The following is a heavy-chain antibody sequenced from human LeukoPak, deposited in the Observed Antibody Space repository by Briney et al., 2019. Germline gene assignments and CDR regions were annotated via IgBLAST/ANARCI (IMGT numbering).Heavy chain of an antibody. CDR1: GGSISSSSYY. D-gene: IGHD6-13*01. CDR2: IYYSGST. V-gene: IGHV4-39*07. J-gene: IGHJ1*01. CDR3: ARGYSSWNP. Sequence: SETLSLTCTVSGGSISSSSYYWGWIRQPPGKELEWSGSIYYSGSTYYNPSLKSRVTISVDTSKKQFSLKLSSVTAADTAVYYCARGYSSWNPWGQGTLVTVSS.